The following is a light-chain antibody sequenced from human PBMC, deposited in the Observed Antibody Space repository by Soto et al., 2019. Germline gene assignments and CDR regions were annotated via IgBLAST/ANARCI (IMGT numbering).Light chain of an antibody. V-gene: IGKV4-1*01. CDR2: RAS. CDR1: QSVLYSSNNETY. CDR3: QQYYTTIA. J-gene: IGKJ5*01. Sequence: VMTQSPDSLAVSLGERATINCKSGQSVLYSSNNETYLAWYQQKPGQPPKLLIYRASTRESGVPDRFSGSGSGTDFTLTISSLQAEDVAVYYCQQYYTTIAFGQGTRLEIK.